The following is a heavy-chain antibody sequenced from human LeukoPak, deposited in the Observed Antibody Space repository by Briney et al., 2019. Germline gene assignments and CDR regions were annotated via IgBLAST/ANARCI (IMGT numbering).Heavy chain of an antibody. Sequence: SETLSLTCTVSGGSISSSSYYWGWIRQPPGKGLEWIGSIYYSGSTSYNPSLKSRVTISVDTSKNQFSLKLTSVTAADTAVYYCVRHGHHGDHDYWGQGTLVTVSS. CDR1: GGSISSSSYY. CDR2: IYYSGST. J-gene: IGHJ4*02. D-gene: IGHD2-21*02. CDR3: VRHGHHGDHDY. V-gene: IGHV4-39*01.